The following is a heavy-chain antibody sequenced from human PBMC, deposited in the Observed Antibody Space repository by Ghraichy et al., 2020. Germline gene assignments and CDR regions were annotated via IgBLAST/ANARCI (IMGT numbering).Heavy chain of an antibody. J-gene: IGHJ4*02. CDR1: GASITSNH. V-gene: IGHV4-59*01. CDR3: ARDLGLSL. CDR2: VYYGGSA. Sequence: GSLSLTCTVSGASITSNHWSWIWQPPGKGLEWIGNVYYGGSATTNPALKSRVTISMDTSNNQYSLMLSSVTAADTAIYYCARDLGLSLWGQGTLVTVSS.